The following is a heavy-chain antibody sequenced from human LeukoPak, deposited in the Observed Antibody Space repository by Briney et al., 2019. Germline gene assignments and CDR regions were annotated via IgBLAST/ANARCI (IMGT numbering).Heavy chain of an antibody. Sequence: PSETLSLTCTVSGGSISSSSYYWGWIRQPPGKGLEWIGSIYYSGSTYYNPSLKSRVTISVDTSKNQFSLKLSSVTAADTAVYYCARHFLAQGYYYYYYMDVWGKGTTVTVSS. CDR3: ARHFLAQGYYYYYYMDV. V-gene: IGHV4-39*01. J-gene: IGHJ6*03. CDR2: IYYSGST. D-gene: IGHD2/OR15-2a*01. CDR1: GGSISSSSYY.